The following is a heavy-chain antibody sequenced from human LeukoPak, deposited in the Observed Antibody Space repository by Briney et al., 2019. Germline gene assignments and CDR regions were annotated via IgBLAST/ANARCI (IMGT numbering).Heavy chain of an antibody. J-gene: IGHJ5*02. CDR2: IYYSGST. V-gene: IGHV4-39*01. D-gene: IGHD3-10*01. Sequence: PSETLSLTCTVSGGSISSSSYYWGWIRQPPGKGLEWIGSIYYSGSTYYNPSLKSRVTISVDTSKNQFSLKLSSVTAADTAVYYCARNYLAWFDPWGQGTLVTVSS. CDR3: ARNYLAWFDP. CDR1: GGSISSSSYY.